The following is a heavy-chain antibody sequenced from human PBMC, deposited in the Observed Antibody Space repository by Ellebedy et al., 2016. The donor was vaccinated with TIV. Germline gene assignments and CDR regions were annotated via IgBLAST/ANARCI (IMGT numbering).Heavy chain of an antibody. J-gene: IGHJ6*02. CDR2: IYYSGST. D-gene: IGHD6-19*01. CDR3: AAQGSSGWYYGMDV. V-gene: IGHV4-59*01. CDR1: GGSISSYY. Sequence: MPSETLSLTCTVSGGSISSYYWSWIRQPPGKGLEWIGYIYYSGSTNYNPSLKSRVTISVDTSKNQFSLKRSSVTAADTAVYYCAAQGSSGWYYGMDVWGQGTTVTVSS.